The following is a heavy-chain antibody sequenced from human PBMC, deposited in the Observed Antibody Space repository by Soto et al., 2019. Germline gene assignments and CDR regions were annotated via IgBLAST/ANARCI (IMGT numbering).Heavy chain of an antibody. V-gene: IGHV3-30*18. D-gene: IGHD6-19*01. CDR3: AKGGKWLVDPIDY. CDR2: ISYDGISR. CDR1: GFTFGSYA. Sequence: QVQLVESGGGVVQPGGSLRLSCAASGFTFGSYAIHWFRQAPGKGLWWVAVISYDGISRYYADSVKGRFTISRDNSKNTLSVQMNSLTTDDPAVYYCAKGGKWLVDPIDYWGQGTLGTVSS. J-gene: IGHJ4*02.